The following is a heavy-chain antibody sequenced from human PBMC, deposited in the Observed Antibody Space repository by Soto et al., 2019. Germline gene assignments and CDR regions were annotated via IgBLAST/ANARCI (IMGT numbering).Heavy chain of an antibody. J-gene: IGHJ3*02. CDR1: GYSFTSYW. V-gene: IGHV5-51*01. D-gene: IGHD2-15*01. CDR2: IYPGDSDA. Sequence: PGESLKISCKGSGYSFTSYWIGWVRQMPGKGLEWMGIIYPGDSDARYSPSFQGQVTISADKSISTAYLQWSSLKASDTAMYYCAIYCSGGSCYSLDAFDIWGQGTMVTVSS. CDR3: AIYCSGGSCYSLDAFDI.